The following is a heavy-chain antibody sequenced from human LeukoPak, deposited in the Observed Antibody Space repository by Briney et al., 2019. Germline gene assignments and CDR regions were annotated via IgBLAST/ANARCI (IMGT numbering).Heavy chain of an antibody. J-gene: IGHJ6*03. D-gene: IGHD6-19*01. CDR2: IYYSGST. CDR3: ARGAGCYYYYMDV. Sequence: SETLSLTCTVSGGPISSGDYYWSWIRQPPGKGLEWIGYIYYSGSTYYNPSLKSRVTISVDTSKNHFSLKLSSVTAADTAVYYCARGAGCYYYYMDVWGKGTTVTVSS. CDR1: GGPISSGDYY. V-gene: IGHV4-30-4*08.